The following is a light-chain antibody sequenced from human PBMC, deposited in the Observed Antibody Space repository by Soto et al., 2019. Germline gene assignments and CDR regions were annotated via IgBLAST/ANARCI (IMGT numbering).Light chain of an antibody. Sequence: EIVFTHSPGTLSLSPVESATLSCRASQSVTSFLAWYQQKPGQATRLVIYGASSRAAGIPDRFSGSGSGTDFTLTISRLEPEDFAVYYCQQYGSSPLTFGGGTKVDIK. CDR3: QQYGSSPLT. CDR1: QSVTSF. CDR2: GAS. V-gene: IGKV3-20*01. J-gene: IGKJ4*01.